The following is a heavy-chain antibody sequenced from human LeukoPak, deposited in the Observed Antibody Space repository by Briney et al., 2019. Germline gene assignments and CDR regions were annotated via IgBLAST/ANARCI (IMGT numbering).Heavy chain of an antibody. CDR3: AKAYYYDSSGYIAATAPFDI. Sequence: AGSLRLSCAASGFTFDDYTMHWVRQAPGKSLEWVSLISWDGGSTYYADSVKGRFTISRDNSKNSLYLQMNSLRTEDTALYYCAKAYYYDSSGYIAATAPFDIWGQGTMVTVSS. CDR2: ISWDGGST. D-gene: IGHD3-22*01. CDR1: GFTFDDYT. V-gene: IGHV3-43*01. J-gene: IGHJ3*02.